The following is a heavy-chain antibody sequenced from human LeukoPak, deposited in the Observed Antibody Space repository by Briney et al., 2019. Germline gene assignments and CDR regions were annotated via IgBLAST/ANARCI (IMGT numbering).Heavy chain of an antibody. CDR1: DYRFTSYW. J-gene: IGHJ4*02. CDR2: IYPGGSDT. V-gene: IGHV5-51*01. D-gene: IGHD2-15*01. Sequence: GESLKISCEGSDYRFTSYWIAWVRQMPGKGLEWMGIIYPGGSDTRYSPSFQGQVTISADKSISTAYLQWSSLKASDTAMYYCARLVGYTHYYWGQGTLVTVSS. CDR3: ARLVGYTHYY.